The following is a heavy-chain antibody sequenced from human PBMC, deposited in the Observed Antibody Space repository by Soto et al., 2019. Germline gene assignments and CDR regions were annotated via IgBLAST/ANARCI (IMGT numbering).Heavy chain of an antibody. CDR2: ISWNRGSI. D-gene: IGHD6-6*01. J-gene: IGHJ6*03. V-gene: IGHV3-9*01. Sequence: EVQLVESGGGLVQPGRSLRLSCAASGFTFDDYAMHWVRQAPGKGLEWVSGISWNRGSIGYADSVKGRFTISRDNAKNSLYLQMNSLRAEDTALYYCAKDISSPKRDYYYYYMDVWGKGTTVTVSS. CDR3: AKDISSPKRDYYYYYMDV. CDR1: GFTFDDYA.